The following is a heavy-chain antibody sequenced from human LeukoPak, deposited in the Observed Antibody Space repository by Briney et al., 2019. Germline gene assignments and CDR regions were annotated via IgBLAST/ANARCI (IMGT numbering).Heavy chain of an antibody. CDR2: INSDGSTV. D-gene: IGHD1-20*01. CDR3: ARVTVSSSEVIFDY. J-gene: IGHJ4*02. V-gene: IGHV3-74*01. Sequence: GGSLRLSCAASGFTFSSYWMHWVRQAPGKGLVWVSRINSDGSTVTYADSVKGRFTISRDNAKNTLYLQMNSLRAEDTAVYYCARVTVSSSEVIFDYWGQGSLVTVSS. CDR1: GFTFSSYW.